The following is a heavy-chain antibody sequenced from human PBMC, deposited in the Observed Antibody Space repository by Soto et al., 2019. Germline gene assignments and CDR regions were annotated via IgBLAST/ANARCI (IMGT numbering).Heavy chain of an antibody. V-gene: IGHV3-23*01. CDR2: ISGSGGST. D-gene: IGHD3-10*01. Sequence: PGGSLRLSCAASGFTFSSYAMSWVRQAPGKGLEWVSAISGSGGSTYYADSVKGRFTISRDNSKNTLYLQMNSLRAEDTAVYYCAKLPRPTLWFGELFPSYYFDYWGQGTLVTVSS. J-gene: IGHJ4*02. CDR3: AKLPRPTLWFGELFPSYYFDY. CDR1: GFTFSSYA.